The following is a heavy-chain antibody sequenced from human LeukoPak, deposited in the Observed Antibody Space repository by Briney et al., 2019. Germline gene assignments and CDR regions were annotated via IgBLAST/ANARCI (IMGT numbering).Heavy chain of an antibody. CDR1: GGSISSGGYY. J-gene: IGHJ4*02. V-gene: IGHV4-31*03. Sequence: SETLSLTCTVSGGSISSGGYYWSWIRQHPGKGLEWIGYIYYSGSTYYNPSLKSRVTISVDTSKNQFSLKLSSVTAADTVVYYCARGPGPGYFDYWGQGTLVTVSS. CDR2: IYYSGST. D-gene: IGHD3-10*01. CDR3: ARGPGPGYFDY.